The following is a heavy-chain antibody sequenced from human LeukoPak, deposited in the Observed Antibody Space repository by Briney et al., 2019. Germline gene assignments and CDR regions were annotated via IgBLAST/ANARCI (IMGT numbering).Heavy chain of an antibody. J-gene: IGHJ4*02. V-gene: IGHV3-30*04. CDR3: ARGRYSSSFSY. Sequence: GGSLRLSCAASGFTFSSYAMHWVRQAPGKGLEWVAVISYDGSNKYYADSVKGRFTISRDNSKNTLYLQMNSLRAEDTAVYYCARGRYSSSFSYWGQGTLVTVSS. D-gene: IGHD6-13*01. CDR2: ISYDGSNK. CDR1: GFTFSSYA.